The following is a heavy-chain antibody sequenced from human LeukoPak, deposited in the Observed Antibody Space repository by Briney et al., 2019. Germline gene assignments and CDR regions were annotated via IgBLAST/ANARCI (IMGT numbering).Heavy chain of an antibody. J-gene: IGHJ2*01. CDR2: INPNSGGT. Sequence: ASVKVPCKASGYTFTGYYMHWVRQAPGQGLEWMGWINPNSGGTNYAQKFQGRVTMTRDTSLSTAYMDLSRLTSDDTAVYYCARDWPGISLHFDLWGRGTLITVSS. CDR3: ARDWPGISLHFDL. CDR1: GYTFTGYY. V-gene: IGHV1-2*02. D-gene: IGHD2-15*01.